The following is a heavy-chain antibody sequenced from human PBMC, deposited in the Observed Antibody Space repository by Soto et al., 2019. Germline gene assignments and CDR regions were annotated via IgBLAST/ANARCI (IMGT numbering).Heavy chain of an antibody. Sequence: GGSLRLSCAASGFTVTNSYMAWVRQAPGKVLEWVSVVYTSGRTYHADSVKGRFTVSRDNSKNTLYLQMNSLRAEDTAVYYCAKDVVQLGTTFDYWGQGTLVNVSS. CDR2: VYTSGRT. CDR1: GFTVTNSY. J-gene: IGHJ4*02. V-gene: IGHV3-66*03. CDR3: AKDVVQLGTTFDY. D-gene: IGHD1-1*01.